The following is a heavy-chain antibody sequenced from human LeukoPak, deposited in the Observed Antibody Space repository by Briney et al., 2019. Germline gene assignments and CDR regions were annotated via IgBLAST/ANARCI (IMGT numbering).Heavy chain of an antibody. CDR3: ARDPTHYYDSSGYGPMYY. D-gene: IGHD3-22*01. CDR2: IIPIFGTA. V-gene: IGHV1-69*05. CDR1: GGTFSSYA. Sequence: SVKVSCKASGGTFSSYAISWVRQAPGQGLEWMGRIIPIFGTANYAQKFQGRVTITTDESTSTAYMGLSSLRSEDTAVYYCARDPTHYYDSSGYGPMYYWGQGTLVTVSS. J-gene: IGHJ4*02.